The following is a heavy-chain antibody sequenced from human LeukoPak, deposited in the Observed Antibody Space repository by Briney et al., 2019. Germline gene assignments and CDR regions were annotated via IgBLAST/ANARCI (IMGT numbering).Heavy chain of an antibody. D-gene: IGHD6-13*01. J-gene: IGHJ5*02. CDR1: GFTFSSYA. CDR3: AKDLIAAADPNWFDP. Sequence: RGSLRLSCAASGFTFSSYAMSWVRQAPGKGLEWVSAISGSGGSTYYADSVKGRFTISRDNSKNTLYLQMNSLRAEDTAVYYCAKDLIAAADPNWFDPWGQGTLVTVSS. V-gene: IGHV3-23*01. CDR2: ISGSGGST.